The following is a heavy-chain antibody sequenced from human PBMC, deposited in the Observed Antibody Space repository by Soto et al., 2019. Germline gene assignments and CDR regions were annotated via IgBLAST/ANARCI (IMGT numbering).Heavy chain of an antibody. J-gene: IGHJ6*02. V-gene: IGHV5-10-1*01. D-gene: IGHD3-22*01. Sequence: GESLKISCKGSGYSFTSYWISWVRQMPGKGLEWMGRIDPSDSYTNYSPSFQCHVTISADKSISTAYLQWGSLKASDTAMYYCARSPLPSIYYDSSGYYYYYGMDVWGQGTTVTVSS. CDR1: GYSFTSYW. CDR2: IDPSDSYT. CDR3: ARSPLPSIYYDSSGYYYYYGMDV.